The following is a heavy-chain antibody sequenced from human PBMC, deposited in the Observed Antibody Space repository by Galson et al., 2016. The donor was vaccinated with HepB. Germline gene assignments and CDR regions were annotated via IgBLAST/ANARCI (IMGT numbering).Heavy chain of an antibody. CDR2: IHYSGST. V-gene: IGHV4-59*01. CDR1: GGSMSTYY. CDR3: ARSALDHDISAGYYRPLAMDV. Sequence: SETLSLTCPVSGGSMSTYYWSWIRQPPGKGLEWIGYIHYSGSTNCNPSLKSRLPISVDTSKNPFSLKLSSVTAAATAVYFCARSALDHDISAGYYRPLAMDVWGQGTTVTVS. J-gene: IGHJ6*02. D-gene: IGHD3-9*01.